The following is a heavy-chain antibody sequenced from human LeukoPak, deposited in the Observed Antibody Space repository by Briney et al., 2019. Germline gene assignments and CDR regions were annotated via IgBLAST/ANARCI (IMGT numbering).Heavy chain of an antibody. CDR2: IYYSGST. J-gene: IGHJ6*02. CDR3: ARDYGDYADKNGMDV. V-gene: IGHV4-30-4*08. Sequence: LRLSCAASGFTFSSYAMSWIRQPPGKGLEWIGYIYYSGSTYYNPSLKGRVTISLDTSNNQFSLKLESVTAADTAVYYCARDYGDYADKNGMDVWGQGTTVIVSS. D-gene: IGHD4-17*01. CDR1: GFTFSSYA.